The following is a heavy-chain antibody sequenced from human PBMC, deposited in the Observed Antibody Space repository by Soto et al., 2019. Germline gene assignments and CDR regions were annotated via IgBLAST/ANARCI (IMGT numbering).Heavy chain of an antibody. CDR1: GGSISSSNW. CDR2: IYHSGST. Sequence: SETLSLTCAVSGGSISSSNWWSWVRQPPGKGLEWIGEIYHSGSTNYNPSLKSRVTISVDKSKNQFSLKLSSVTAADTAVYYCASLPTVTTPNWFDPWGQGTLVTVSS. CDR3: ASLPTVTTPNWFDP. J-gene: IGHJ5*02. V-gene: IGHV4-4*02. D-gene: IGHD4-17*01.